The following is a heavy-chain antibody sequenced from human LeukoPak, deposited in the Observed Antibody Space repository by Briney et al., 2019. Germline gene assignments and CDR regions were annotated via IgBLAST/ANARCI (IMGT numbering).Heavy chain of an antibody. Sequence: GSLSLSCAASGFSFSSYWMSGVRQAPGRGLEWVANIKQDGSEKYYVDSVKDRFTISRDNAKNSLYLQMNSLRAEDTAVYYCARIIRGYADYWGQGTLVTVSS. V-gene: IGHV3-7*01. D-gene: IGHD5-12*01. J-gene: IGHJ4*02. CDR1: GFSFSSYW. CDR2: IKQDGSEK. CDR3: ARIIRGYADY.